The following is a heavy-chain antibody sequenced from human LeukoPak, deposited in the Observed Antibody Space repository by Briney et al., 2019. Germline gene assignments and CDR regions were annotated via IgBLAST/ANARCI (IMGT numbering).Heavy chain of an antibody. Sequence: GGSLRLSCVVSGCTFNRCWMNWVRQAPGKGLEWVGHINQDGRDRYYVDSVKGGFTISSHNAHNSMYLQMSNLRAEHTAVYFCARGGGLVVWVQGATLTVSS. J-gene: IGHJ6*02. CDR2: INQDGRDR. D-gene: IGHD3-16*01. CDR3: ARGGGLVV. CDR1: GCTFNRCW. V-gene: IGHV3-7*03.